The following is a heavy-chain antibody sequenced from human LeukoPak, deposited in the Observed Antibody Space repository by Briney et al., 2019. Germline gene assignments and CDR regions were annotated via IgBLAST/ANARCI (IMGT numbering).Heavy chain of an antibody. CDR2: IIPIFDTA. CDR3: ARLSIAVAGTEDY. Sequence: SVKVSYKASGGTFSSYAISWVRQAPGQGLEWMGGIIPIFDTANYAQKFQGRVTITADKSTSTAYMELSSLRSEDTAVYYCARLSIAVAGTEDYWGQGTLVTVSS. CDR1: GGTFSSYA. D-gene: IGHD6-19*01. J-gene: IGHJ4*02. V-gene: IGHV1-69*06.